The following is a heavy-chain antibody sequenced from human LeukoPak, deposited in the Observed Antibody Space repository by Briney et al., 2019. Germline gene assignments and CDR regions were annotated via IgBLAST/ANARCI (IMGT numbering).Heavy chain of an antibody. V-gene: IGHV4-59*01. CDR1: GGSISNYY. Sequence: SETLSLTCTVSGGSISNYYWSWIRQPPGKGLEWIGYIYYSGSTNYNPSLKSRVTISVDTSKNQFSLKLSSVTAADTAVYYCARDDYGDYYHWFNPWGQGTLVTVSS. CDR2: IYYSGST. D-gene: IGHD4-17*01. CDR3: ARDDYGDYYHWFNP. J-gene: IGHJ5*02.